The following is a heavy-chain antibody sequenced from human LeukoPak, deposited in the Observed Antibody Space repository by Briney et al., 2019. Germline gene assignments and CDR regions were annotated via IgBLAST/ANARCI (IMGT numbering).Heavy chain of an antibody. V-gene: IGHV4-59*01. J-gene: IGHJ5*02. Sequence: PSETLSLTCTVSGGSISSYYWSWIRQPPGKGLERIGYIYYSGSTNYNSSLKSRVTISVDTSKNQFSLKLSSVTAADTAVYYCARAGIAAAGFDPWGQGTLVTVSS. D-gene: IGHD6-13*01. CDR1: GGSISSYY. CDR3: ARAGIAAAGFDP. CDR2: IYYSGST.